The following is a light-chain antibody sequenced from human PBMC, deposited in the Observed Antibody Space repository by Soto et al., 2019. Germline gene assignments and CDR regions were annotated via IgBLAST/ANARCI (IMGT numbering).Light chain of an antibody. CDR3: QQYNNWPPLT. V-gene: IGKV3-15*01. CDR2: GAS. CDR1: QSVSSN. Sequence: EIVMTQSPATLSVSPGERATLSCRASQSVSSNLAWYQQKPGQAPRLLIYGASTRATGIPARFSGSGSVTEFTLTFSSLQSEDFAVYYCQQYNNWPPLTFGGGTKVEIK. J-gene: IGKJ4*01.